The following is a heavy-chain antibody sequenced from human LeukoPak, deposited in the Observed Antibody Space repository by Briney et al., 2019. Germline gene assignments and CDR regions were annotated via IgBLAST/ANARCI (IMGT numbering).Heavy chain of an antibody. V-gene: IGHV1-69*13. CDR3: ARAPSGYEPSFDY. Sequence: SVKVSCKASGGTFSSYAISWVRQAPGQGLEWMGGIIPIFGTANYAQKFQGRVTITADESTSTAYMELSSLRSEDTAVYYCARAPSGYEPSFDYWGQGTLVTVSS. J-gene: IGHJ4*02. D-gene: IGHD5-12*01. CDR1: GGTFSSYA. CDR2: IIPIFGTA.